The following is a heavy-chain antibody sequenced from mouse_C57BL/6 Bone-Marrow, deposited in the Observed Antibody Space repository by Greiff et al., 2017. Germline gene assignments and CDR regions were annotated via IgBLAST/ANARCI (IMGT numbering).Heavy chain of an antibody. CDR3: SSFDSNYFDF. CDR1: GFNIKDDY. D-gene: IGHD2-5*01. Sequence: EVQLQQSGAELVRPGASVKLSCTASGFNIKDDYIHWVKQRPEQGLEWIGWIDPEIGDTEYASKFQGKATLTSDTSSNTAYLQLSSLTSEDTAVYYCSSFDSNYFDFWGQGTPLTVAS. J-gene: IGHJ2*01. V-gene: IGHV14-4*01. CDR2: IDPEIGDT.